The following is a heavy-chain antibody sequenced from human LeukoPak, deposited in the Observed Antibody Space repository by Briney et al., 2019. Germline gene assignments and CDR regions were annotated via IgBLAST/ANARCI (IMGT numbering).Heavy chain of an antibody. J-gene: IGHJ4*02. V-gene: IGHV3-9*01. CDR2: ISWNSGSI. CDR3: ANGFDPDN. CDR1: GFTFDDYA. Sequence: PGRSLRLSCAASGFTFDDYAMHWVRQAPGKGLEWVSGISWNSGSIGYADSVKGRFTISRDNAKNTLYLQMNNLRAEDTAVYYCANGFDPDNWGQGTLVTVSS. D-gene: IGHD3-9*01.